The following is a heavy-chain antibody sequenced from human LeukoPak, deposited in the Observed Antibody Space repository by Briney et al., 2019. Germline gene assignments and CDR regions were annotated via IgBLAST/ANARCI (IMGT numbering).Heavy chain of an antibody. J-gene: IGHJ4*02. V-gene: IGHV3-30-3*01. CDR2: ISYDGSIK. CDR1: GFTFSSHA. D-gene: IGHD2-2*01. Sequence: GGSLRLSCAASGFTFSSHAMHWVRQAPDKGLEWVAFISYDGSIKYYADSVKGRFTISRDNSKNTLYLQMSSLRTEDTAVYYCARDRSRNYSCDYWGQGTLVSVSS. CDR3: ARDRSRNYSCDY.